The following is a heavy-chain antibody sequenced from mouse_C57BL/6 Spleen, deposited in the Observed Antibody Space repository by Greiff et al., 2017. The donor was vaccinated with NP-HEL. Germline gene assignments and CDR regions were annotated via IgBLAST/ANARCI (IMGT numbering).Heavy chain of an antibody. D-gene: IGHD2-12*01. CDR2: IDPANGNT. V-gene: IGHV14-3*01. CDR1: GFTIKNTY. CDR3: ARAGAYDDLDY. Sequence: EVQLQQSVAELVRPGASVKLSCTASGFTIKNTYMPWVKQTPEQGLEWIARIDPANGNTKYAPKFQGKATISADTSSNTDYLQLSSLTSEDTAIDYCARAGAYDDLDYWGQGTTLTVSS. J-gene: IGHJ2*01.